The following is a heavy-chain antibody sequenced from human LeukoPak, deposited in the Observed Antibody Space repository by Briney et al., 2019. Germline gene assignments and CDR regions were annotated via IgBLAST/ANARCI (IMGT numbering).Heavy chain of an antibody. CDR1: GFTFSSYA. Sequence: GGSLRLSCAASGFTFSSYAMSWVRQAPGKGLEWVSAISGSGGSTYYADSVKGRFTISRDNSKSTLYLQMNSLRAEDTAVYYCAKIKGSSGYYFDYWGQGTLVTVSS. V-gene: IGHV3-23*01. CDR3: AKIKGSSGYYFDY. J-gene: IGHJ4*02. D-gene: IGHD3-22*01. CDR2: ISGSGGST.